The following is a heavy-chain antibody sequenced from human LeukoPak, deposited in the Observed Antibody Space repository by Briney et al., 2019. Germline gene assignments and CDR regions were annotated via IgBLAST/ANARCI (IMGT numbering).Heavy chain of an antibody. CDR3: ARDGRNSALDY. CDR2: IYYSGST. Sequence: TPSETLSLTCTVSGGSISSGDYYWSWIRQPPGKGLEWIGYIYYSGSTYYNPSLKSRVTISVDTSKNQFSLKLSSVTAADTAVYYCARDGRNSALDYWGQGTLVTVSS. CDR1: GGSISSGDYY. V-gene: IGHV4-30-4*08. D-gene: IGHD4-23*01. J-gene: IGHJ4*02.